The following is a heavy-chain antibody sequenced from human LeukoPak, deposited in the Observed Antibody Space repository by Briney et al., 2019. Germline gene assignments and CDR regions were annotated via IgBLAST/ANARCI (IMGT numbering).Heavy chain of an antibody. D-gene: IGHD5-18*01. CDR1: GFTFSSYG. J-gene: IGHJ4*02. CDR2: IWYDGSKK. CDR3: AKDPGVDTAHFDY. Sequence: GGSVSHLCAAWGFTFSSYGMQGVGEARGKGVEGGAVIWYDGSKKYYADDVKGRLTISRDNSKITLYLQMNSLRAEDTAVYYCAKDPGVDTAHFDYWGQGTLVTVSS. V-gene: IGHV3-33*06.